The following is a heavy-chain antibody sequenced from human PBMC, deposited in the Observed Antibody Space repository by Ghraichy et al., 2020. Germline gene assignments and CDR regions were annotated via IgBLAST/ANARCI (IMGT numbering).Heavy chain of an antibody. V-gene: IGHV2-70*01. CDR3: ARIVETERYSSGFDY. J-gene: IGHJ4*02. CDR1: GFSLTTSGVC. Sequence: QTLSLTCTFSGFSLTTSGVCVTWIRQPPGKALEWLAVIDWDDDKYYNTSLKTRLTISKDTSKNQVVLTMTKMNPADTATYYCARIVETERYSSGFDYWGPGTLVTVSS. CDR2: IDWDDDK. D-gene: IGHD5-18*01.